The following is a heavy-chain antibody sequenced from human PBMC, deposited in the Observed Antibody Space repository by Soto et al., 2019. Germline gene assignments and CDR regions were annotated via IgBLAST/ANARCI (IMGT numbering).Heavy chain of an antibody. J-gene: IGHJ3*02. CDR3: ARAGDYAANAFDI. D-gene: IGHD4-17*01. CDR2: IYSCGST. V-gene: IGHV3-66*01. CDR1: GFTVSSNY. Sequence: EVQLVESGGGLVQPGGSLRLSCAASGFTVSSNYMSWVRQAPGKGLEWVSVIYSCGSTYYADSVKGRFTISRDNSKNTLYLQMNSLRDEDTAVYYCARAGDYAANAFDIWGQGTMVTVSS.